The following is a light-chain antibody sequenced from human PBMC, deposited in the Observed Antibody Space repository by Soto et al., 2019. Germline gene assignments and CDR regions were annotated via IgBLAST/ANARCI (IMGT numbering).Light chain of an antibody. CDR2: GAS. J-gene: IGKJ3*01. Sequence: EIGMTQSPATLSVSPGERATLSCRASQSININLAWYQQKPGQAPRLLIYGASTRATGLPARFSGSGSGTDFALTISRLEPEDFGVYYCQQYGDSPLTSGPGTKVDIK. CDR3: QQYGDSPLT. V-gene: IGKV3-15*01. CDR1: QSININ.